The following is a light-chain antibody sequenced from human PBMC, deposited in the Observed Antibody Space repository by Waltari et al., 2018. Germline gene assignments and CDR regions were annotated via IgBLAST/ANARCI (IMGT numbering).Light chain of an antibody. CDR2: TIN. J-gene: IGLJ2*01. Sequence: QTVVTQEPSLSVSPGGTVTLTCALSSGSISTTSYVSWYRQTPGQAPRTRIYTINGRSAGVPDRFSGSFLGNTAALTIPGAQADDESDYYGLMYMGSGIWVFGGGTQVTIL. V-gene: IGLV8-61*01. CDR1: SGSISTTSY. CDR3: LMYMGSGIWV.